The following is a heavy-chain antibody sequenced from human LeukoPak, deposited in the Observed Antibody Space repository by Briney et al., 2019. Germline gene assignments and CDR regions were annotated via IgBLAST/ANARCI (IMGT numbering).Heavy chain of an antibody. CDR3: ATYRQVLLPFES. CDR2: ITSTSSYI. CDR1: GFTFSTYN. Sequence: SGESLRLSCAASGFTFSTYNMNWVRQAPGKGLEWVSSITSTSSYIYYADSVRGRFTISRDNSKSTLSLQMNSLRAEDTAIYYCATYRQVLLPFESWGQGTLVTVSS. V-gene: IGHV3-21*04. D-gene: IGHD2-8*02. J-gene: IGHJ4*02.